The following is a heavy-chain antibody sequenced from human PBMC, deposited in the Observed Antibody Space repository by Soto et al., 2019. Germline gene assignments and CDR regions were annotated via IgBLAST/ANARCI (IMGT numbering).Heavy chain of an antibody. Sequence: ASVKVSCKASGYTFTNYAMHWVRQAPGQGLEWMGWINAGHGYTKYSQRFQGRVTITKDTSASTVYMELSTLISEDTAVCYCTRGAALSVGHWYFDVWGRGTLVIVSS. V-gene: IGHV1-3*01. J-gene: IGHJ2*01. CDR2: INAGHGYT. CDR3: TRGAALSVGHWYFDV. D-gene: IGHD6-25*01. CDR1: GYTFTNYA.